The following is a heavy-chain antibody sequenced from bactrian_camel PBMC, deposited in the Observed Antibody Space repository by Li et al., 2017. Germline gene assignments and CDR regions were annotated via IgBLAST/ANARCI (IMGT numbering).Heavy chain of an antibody. J-gene: IGHJ6*01. Sequence: QLVESGGGSVQAGGSLKLSCAASGYTFSMCGMGWYRQAPGKGLEWVSSISTGGSTTNYADSVKGRFTISRVNAKNTLYLQMNSLKPEDTAMYYCAAAEAGRGTWPDDDGYWGQGTQVTVS. CDR3: AAAEAGRGTWPDDDGY. V-gene: IGHV3S1*01. CDR2: ISTGGSTT. CDR1: GYTFSMCG. D-gene: IGHD3*01.